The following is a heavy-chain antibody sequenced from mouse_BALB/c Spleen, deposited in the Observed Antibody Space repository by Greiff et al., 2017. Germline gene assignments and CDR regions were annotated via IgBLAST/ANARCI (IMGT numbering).Heavy chain of an antibody. CDR3: ARGRYDYDFAY. D-gene: IGHD2-4*01. J-gene: IGHJ3*01. Sequence: EVHLVESGGGLVKPGGSLKLSCAASGFTFSSYAMSWVRQTPEKRLEWVASISSGGSTYYPDSVKGRFTISRDNARNILYLQMSSLRSEDTAMYYCARGRYDYDFAYWGQGTLVTVCA. CDR1: GFTFSSYA. V-gene: IGHV5-6-5*01. CDR2: ISSGGST.